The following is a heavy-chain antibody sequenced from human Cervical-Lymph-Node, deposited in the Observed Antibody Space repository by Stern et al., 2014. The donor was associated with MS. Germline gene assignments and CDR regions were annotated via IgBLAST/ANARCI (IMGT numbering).Heavy chain of an antibody. CDR2: IYSSGST. V-gene: IGHV4-61*02. CDR3: ARETGGYTYGDTDFFDY. Sequence: QVQLQQSGPGLVKPSQTLSLTCIVSGGSISSGSFYWNFIRQPAGRGLEWIGRIYSSGSTNYNPYLKSRVTISGDTSKNQFSLKLISMTAADTAIYYCARETGGYTYGDTDFFDYWGQGALVTVSS. J-gene: IGHJ4*02. CDR1: GGSISSGSFY. D-gene: IGHD5-12*01.